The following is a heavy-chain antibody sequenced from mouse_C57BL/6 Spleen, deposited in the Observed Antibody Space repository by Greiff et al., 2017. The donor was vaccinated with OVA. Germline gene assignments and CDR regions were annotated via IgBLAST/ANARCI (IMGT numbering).Heavy chain of an antibody. D-gene: IGHD2-3*01. CDR3: ARGGYDGYRFDY. CDR2: ISYDGSN. Sequence: EVKLVESGPGLVKPSQSLSLTCSVTGYSITSGYYWNWIRQFPGNKLEWMGYISYDGSNNYNPSLKNRISITRDTSKNQFFLKLNSVTTEDTATYYCARGGYDGYRFDYWGQGTTLTVSS. V-gene: IGHV3-6*01. J-gene: IGHJ2*01. CDR1: GYSITSGYY.